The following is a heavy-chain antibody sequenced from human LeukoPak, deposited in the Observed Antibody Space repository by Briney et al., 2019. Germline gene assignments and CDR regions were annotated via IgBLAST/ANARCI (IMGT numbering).Heavy chain of an antibody. Sequence: GGSLRLSCAGCGLTFSSYWMAWVRQAPGKGLEWVANINEDGSEKYYADSVKGRFTISRDNAKTSLYVQMNSLRAEDTAVYYCARGVHRYSDGGQGNLVTVSS. CDR3: ARGVHRYSD. CDR2: INEDGSEK. D-gene: IGHD3-9*01. V-gene: IGHV3-7*04. CDR1: GLTFSSYW. J-gene: IGHJ4*02.